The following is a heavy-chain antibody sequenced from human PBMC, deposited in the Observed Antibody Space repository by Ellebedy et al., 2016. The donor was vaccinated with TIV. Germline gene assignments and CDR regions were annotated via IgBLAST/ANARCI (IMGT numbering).Heavy chain of an antibody. V-gene: IGHV4-31*03. J-gene: IGHJ4*02. CDR1: GGSISSGDFY. D-gene: IGHD3-10*01. CDR2: IYYSGST. CDR3: ARDEGGSGSLSY. Sequence: MPSETLSLTCTVSGGSISSGDFYRTWIRQQPGKGLEWIGNIYYSGSTYYRPSLKSRITISLDTSKNQFSLRLSSVTAADTAVYYCARDEGGSGSLSYWGQGTLVTVSS.